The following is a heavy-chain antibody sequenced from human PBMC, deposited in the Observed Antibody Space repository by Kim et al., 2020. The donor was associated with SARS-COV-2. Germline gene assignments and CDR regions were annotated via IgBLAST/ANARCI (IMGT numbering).Heavy chain of an antibody. J-gene: IGHJ4*02. D-gene: IGHD6-6*01. CDR3: ARELGVAARTTRLEPDY. CDR2: ISYDGSNK. CDR1: GFTFSSYA. Sequence: GGSLRLSCAASGFTFSSYAMHWVRQAPGKGLEWVAVISYDGSNKYYADSVKGRFTISRDNSKNTLYLQMNSLRAEDTAVYYCARELGVAARTTRLEPDYWGQGTLVTVSS. V-gene: IGHV3-30-3*01.